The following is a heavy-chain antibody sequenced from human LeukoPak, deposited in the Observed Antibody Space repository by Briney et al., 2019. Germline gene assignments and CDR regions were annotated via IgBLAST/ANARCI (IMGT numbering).Heavy chain of an antibody. CDR2: IYYSGGT. Sequence: PSETLSLTCTVSGGSISSYYWSWIRQPPGKGLEWIGYIYYSGGTNYNPSLKSRVTISVDTSKNQFSLKLSSVTAADTAVYYCARLSIAVAGTLWFDPWGQGTLVTVSS. J-gene: IGHJ5*02. D-gene: IGHD6-19*01. CDR3: ARLSIAVAGTLWFDP. CDR1: GGSISSYY. V-gene: IGHV4-59*08.